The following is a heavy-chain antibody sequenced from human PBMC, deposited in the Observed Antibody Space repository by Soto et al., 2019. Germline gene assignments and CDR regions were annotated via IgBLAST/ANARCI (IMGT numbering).Heavy chain of an antibody. CDR2: IWYDGSNK. V-gene: IGHV3-33*01. Sequence: QVQLVESGGGVVQPGRSLRLSCAASGFTFSSYGMLWVRQAPGKGLEWVALIWYDGSNKYYADSVKGRFTISRDNSKNTLYLQMNSLRAEDTAVYYCARDSRKGDYWGQGTLVTVSS. CDR3: ARDSRKGDY. J-gene: IGHJ4*02. D-gene: IGHD6-6*01. CDR1: GFTFSSYG.